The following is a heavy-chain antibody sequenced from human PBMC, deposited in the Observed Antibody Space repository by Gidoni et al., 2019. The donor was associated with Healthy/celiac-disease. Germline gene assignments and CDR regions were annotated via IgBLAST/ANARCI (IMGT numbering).Heavy chain of an antibody. CDR2: IYYSGST. V-gene: IGHV4-39*01. Sequence: QLQLQESGPGLVKPSETLSLTCTASGGSISSSSYYWGWIRQPPGKGLEWIGSIYYSGSTYYNPSLKSRVTISVDTSKNQFSLKLSSVTAADTAVYYCARVGIVVVTGGWFDPWGQGTLVTVSS. D-gene: IGHD2-21*02. CDR1: GGSISSSSYY. J-gene: IGHJ5*02. CDR3: ARVGIVVVTGGWFDP.